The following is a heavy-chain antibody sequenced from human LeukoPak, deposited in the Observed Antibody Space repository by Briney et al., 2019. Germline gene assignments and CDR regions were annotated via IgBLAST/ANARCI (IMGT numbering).Heavy chain of an antibody. CDR2: IREDSRTR. D-gene: IGHD1-1*01. CDR1: GFTFSSYS. V-gene: IGHV3-48*02. J-gene: IGHJ4*02. CDR3: ATVRGPQVEIMYFDN. Sequence: GGSLRLSCATPGFTFSSYSIIWVRQAPRKGLEWVSYIREDSRTRYFADALKGRFAISTYRAKNSVYLQMNNLTDYDTTANYFATVRGPQVEIMYFDNWGQGTLVSVSS.